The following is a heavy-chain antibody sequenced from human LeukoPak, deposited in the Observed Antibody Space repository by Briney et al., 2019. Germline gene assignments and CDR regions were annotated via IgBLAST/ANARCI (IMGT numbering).Heavy chain of an antibody. CDR3: ARAGSYAADFDC. V-gene: IGHV1-18*01. CDR2: ISAYNGNT. D-gene: IGHD1-26*01. Sequence: ASVKVSCKASGYTFTSYGISWVRQAPGQGLEWMGWISAYNGNTNYAQKLQGRVTMTTDTSTSTASMELRSLRSDDTAVYYCARAGSYAADFDCWGQGTLVTVSS. J-gene: IGHJ4*02. CDR1: GYTFTSYG.